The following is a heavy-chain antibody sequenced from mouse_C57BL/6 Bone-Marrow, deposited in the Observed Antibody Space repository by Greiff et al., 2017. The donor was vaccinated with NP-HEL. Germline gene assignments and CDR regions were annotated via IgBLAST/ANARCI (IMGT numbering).Heavy chain of an antibody. CDR2: IYPRDGST. V-gene: IGHV1-78*01. CDR3: AVSNSFDAMDY. CDR1: GYTFTDHS. D-gene: IGHD2-5*01. J-gene: IGHJ4*01. Sequence: VQLQESDAELVKPGASVKISCKVSGYTFTDHSIHWMKQRPEQGLEWIGYIYPRDGSTKYNEKFKGKATLTADKSSSTAYMQLHSLTSEDAAVYFCAVSNSFDAMDYWGQGTSVTVSS.